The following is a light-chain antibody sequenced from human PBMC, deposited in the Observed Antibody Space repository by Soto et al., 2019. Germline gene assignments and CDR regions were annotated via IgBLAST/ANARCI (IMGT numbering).Light chain of an antibody. CDR1: QSLVPSDGNTY. CDR3: MQGSHWHGT. J-gene: IGKJ1*01. V-gene: IGKV2-30*02. CDR2: RVS. Sequence: DVVMNQSPLALPVTLGQPSSISCRSSQSLVPSDGNTYVSWLQQRPGQSPRRLIYRVSSRESGVPDRFSGGGSGTDFTLKISSVEAEDVGVYYCMQGSHWHGTFGQGTKVDLK.